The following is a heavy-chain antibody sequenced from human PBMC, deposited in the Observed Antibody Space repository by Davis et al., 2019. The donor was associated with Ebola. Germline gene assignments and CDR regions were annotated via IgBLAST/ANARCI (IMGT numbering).Heavy chain of an antibody. Sequence: ASVKVSCKASGYTFTSYYIHWVRQAPGQGLEWMGWINPHNGNTNYAQNVQGRVIMTSDTATTTAYMEVGSLRSDDTAVYYCARFLVGVVAAHYYFDYWGQGTLVTVSS. CDR2: INPHNGNT. J-gene: IGHJ4*02. CDR3: ARFLVGVVAAHYYFDY. V-gene: IGHV1-18*04. CDR1: GYTFTSYY. D-gene: IGHD2-15*01.